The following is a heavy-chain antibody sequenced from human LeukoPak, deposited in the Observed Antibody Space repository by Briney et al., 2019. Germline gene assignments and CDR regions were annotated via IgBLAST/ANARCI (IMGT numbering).Heavy chain of an antibody. Sequence: GASVKVSCTASVGTFSSYAISWVRQAPGQGLEWMGWINPNSGDTNFAQKFQGRVTMTRDTSISTVYMELSRLRSDDTAVYYCARDVGWFDPWGQGTLVTVSS. V-gene: IGHV1-2*02. CDR3: ARDVGWFDP. CDR2: INPNSGDT. D-gene: IGHD1-26*01. J-gene: IGHJ5*02. CDR1: VGTFSSYA.